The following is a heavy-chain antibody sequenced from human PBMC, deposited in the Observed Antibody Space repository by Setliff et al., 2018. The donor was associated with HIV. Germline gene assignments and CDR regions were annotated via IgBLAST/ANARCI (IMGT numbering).Heavy chain of an antibody. D-gene: IGHD6-19*01. V-gene: IGHV1-18*01. Sequence: GASVKVSCKASGYTFATYGISWVRQAPGQGLEWMGWISPYNGNTNYAQKVQGRVTMTTDTSTSTAYMELRSLRSDDTALYYCARVRNHLAVSPWYSYMGVWGKGTTVTVSS. CDR2: ISPYNGNT. J-gene: IGHJ6*03. CDR3: ARVRNHLAVSPWYSYMGV. CDR1: GYTFATYG.